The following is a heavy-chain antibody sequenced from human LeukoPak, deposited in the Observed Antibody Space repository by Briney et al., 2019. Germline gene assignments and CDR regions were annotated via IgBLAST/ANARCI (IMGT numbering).Heavy chain of an antibody. CDR2: IYYSGST. J-gene: IGHJ4*02. V-gene: IGHV4-59*01. Sequence: SETLSLTCTVSGGSISSYYWSWIRQPPGKGLEWIGYIYYSGSTHYNPSLKSRVTISVDTSKNQFSLKLSSVTAADTAVYYCARDIEYGSGNFDYWGQGTLVTVSS. D-gene: IGHD3-10*01. CDR3: ARDIEYGSGNFDY. CDR1: GGSISSYY.